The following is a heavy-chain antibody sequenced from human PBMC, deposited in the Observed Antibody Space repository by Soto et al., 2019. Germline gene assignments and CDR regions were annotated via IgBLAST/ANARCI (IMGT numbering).Heavy chain of an antibody. J-gene: IGHJ4*02. CDR2: IHYSGTT. Sequence: QVQLLESGPGLVKPSETLSLTCTIYGGSISSYFWSWIRQPPGKGLEWIGYIHYSGTTVYSPSLKSRVTMSIDTSENQFTLNLTSATAADTAVYYCVRDTGSYYLDSWGQGSLVTVSS. D-gene: IGHD1-26*01. V-gene: IGHV4-59*01. CDR3: VRDTGSYYLDS. CDR1: GGSISSYF.